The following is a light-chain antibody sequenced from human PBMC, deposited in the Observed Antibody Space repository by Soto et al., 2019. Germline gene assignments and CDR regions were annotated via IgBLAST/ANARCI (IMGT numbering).Light chain of an antibody. CDR2: GAY. V-gene: IGKV3-15*01. CDR1: QNINNN. CDR3: QQYVSSPLT. Sequence: EIVMTQSPATLSVSPGERATLFCRASQNINNNLAWYQQKPGQAPRLLIYGAYTRATGIPATFSGSGSGTEFTLTISSLQSEDFAVYYCQQYVSSPLTFGGGTKVDIK. J-gene: IGKJ4*01.